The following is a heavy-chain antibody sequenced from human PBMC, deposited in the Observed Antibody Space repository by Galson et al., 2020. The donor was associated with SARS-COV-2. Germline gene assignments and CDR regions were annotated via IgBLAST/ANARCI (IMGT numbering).Heavy chain of an antibody. CDR1: GGSISSYY. CDR2: IYYSGST. V-gene: IGHV4-59*01. Sequence: SETLSLTCTVSGGSISSYYWSWIRQPPGKGLEWIGYIYYSGSTNYNPSLKSRVTTSVDTSKNQFSLKLSSVTAADTAVYYCARAAQTYYDFWSGYYNAPHFDYWGQGTLVTVSS. J-gene: IGHJ4*02. CDR3: ARAAQTYYDFWSGYYNAPHFDY. D-gene: IGHD3-3*01.